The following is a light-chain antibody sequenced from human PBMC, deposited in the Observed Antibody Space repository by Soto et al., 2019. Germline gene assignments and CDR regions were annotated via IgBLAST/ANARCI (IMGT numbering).Light chain of an antibody. J-gene: IGKJ1*01. V-gene: IGKV3D-15*01. Sequence: EMVLRQSPGTLSLSPGERATLSCRASQSVSSSYLAWYQQKPGQAPRLLIYGASSRATGIPARFSGSGSGTEFTLTISSLQSEDFAVYYCQQYNNWPRTFGQGTKVDIK. CDR1: QSVSSSY. CDR2: GAS. CDR3: QQYNNWPRT.